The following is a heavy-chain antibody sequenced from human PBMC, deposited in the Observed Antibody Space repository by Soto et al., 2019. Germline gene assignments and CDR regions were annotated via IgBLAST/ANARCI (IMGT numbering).Heavy chain of an antibody. J-gene: IGHJ4*02. D-gene: IGHD3-10*01. Sequence: ASVKVSCKTSGHTFSDYHIHWVRQAPGQGLEWMGRMIPTDGSTMYAQKFQGRVTLTRDTSTSTAYMELTSLRFEDTAFYYCARDSYGSDYWGQGTQVTVSS. CDR3: ARDSYGSDY. CDR2: MIPTDGST. V-gene: IGHV1-46*03. CDR1: GHTFSDYH.